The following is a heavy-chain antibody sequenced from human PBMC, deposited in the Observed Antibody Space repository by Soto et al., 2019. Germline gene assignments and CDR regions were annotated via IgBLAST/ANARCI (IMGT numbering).Heavy chain of an antibody. D-gene: IGHD2-2*01. Sequence: ASVKVSCKASGYTFTSYGISWVRQAPGQGLEWMGWISVYNANTNYAQKLQGRVTMTTDTSTSTAYMELRSLRSDDTAVYYCARGHWGCSSTSCYYDWFDPWGQGTLVTVSS. CDR1: GYTFTSYG. CDR2: ISVYNANT. J-gene: IGHJ5*02. V-gene: IGHV1-18*01. CDR3: ARGHWGCSSTSCYYDWFDP.